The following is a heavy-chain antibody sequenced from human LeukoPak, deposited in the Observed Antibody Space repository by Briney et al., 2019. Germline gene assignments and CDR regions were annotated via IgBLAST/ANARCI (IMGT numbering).Heavy chain of an antibody. CDR2: INPNSGGT. J-gene: IGHJ5*02. Sequence: ASVKVSCKASGYTFTGYYMHWVRQAPGQGLEWMGWINPNSGGTNYAQKFQGRVTMTRDTSISTAYMELSRLRSDDTAVYYCARGGAAADKKNWFDPCGQGTLVTVSS. CDR1: GYTFTGYY. CDR3: ARGGAAADKKNWFDP. V-gene: IGHV1-2*02. D-gene: IGHD6-13*01.